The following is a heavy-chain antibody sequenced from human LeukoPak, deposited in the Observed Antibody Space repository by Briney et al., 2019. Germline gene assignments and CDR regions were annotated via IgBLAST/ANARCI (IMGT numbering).Heavy chain of an antibody. CDR3: ARDEYFDL. V-gene: IGHV1-18*01. CDR2: ISAHNGNT. CDR1: GYTFTTHG. J-gene: IGHJ2*01. Sequence: ASVKVSCKASGYTFTTHGIAWVRQAPGHALEWMGWISAHNGNTNYAQSLQGRVTMSTDTSTNTAYMELRSLRSDDTVVYYCARDEYFDLWGRGTLVTVSS.